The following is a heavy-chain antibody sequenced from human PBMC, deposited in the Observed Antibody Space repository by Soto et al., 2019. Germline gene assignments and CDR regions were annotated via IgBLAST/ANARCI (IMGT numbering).Heavy chain of an antibody. CDR1: GFTLSNYV. CDR2: MSGSGGST. Sequence: AGGSLRHSCGGSGFTLSNYVMSWVRQAPGKGLEWVSSMSGSGGSTYYADSVKGRFTISRDNSKNTLYLQMNSLRAEDTALYYCAKATVAGKNYYGMDVWGQGTTVTVSS. D-gene: IGHD6-19*01. CDR3: AKATVAGKNYYGMDV. V-gene: IGHV3-23*01. J-gene: IGHJ6*02.